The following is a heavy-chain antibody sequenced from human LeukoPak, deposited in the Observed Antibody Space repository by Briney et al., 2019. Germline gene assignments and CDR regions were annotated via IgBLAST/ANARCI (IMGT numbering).Heavy chain of an antibody. CDR1: GFTFSSYA. D-gene: IGHD5-12*01. Sequence: GGSLRLSCAASGFTFSSYAMSWVRQASGKGLEWVSAISGSGGSAYYADSVKGRFTISRDNSKNTLYLQMNSLRAEDTAVYYCAKDGGYSSYDQPSDYWGQGTLVTVSS. CDR3: AKDGGYSSYDQPSDY. J-gene: IGHJ4*02. CDR2: ISGSGGSA. V-gene: IGHV3-23*01.